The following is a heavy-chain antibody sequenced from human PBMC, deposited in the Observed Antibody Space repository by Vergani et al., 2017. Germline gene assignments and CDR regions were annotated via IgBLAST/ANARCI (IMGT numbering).Heavy chain of an antibody. CDR2: ISGSGGST. D-gene: IGHD2-2*01. J-gene: IGHJ4*02. CDR3: AKDRRVYQPLPNVNFDY. Sequence: EVQLLESGGGLVQPGGSLRLSCAASGFTFSSYAMSWVRQAPGKGLEWVSAISGSGGSTYYSDSVKGRFTISRDNSKNTLYLQMNSLRAEDTAVYYCAKDRRVYQPLPNVNFDYWGQGTLVTASS. V-gene: IGHV3-23*01. CDR1: GFTFSSYA.